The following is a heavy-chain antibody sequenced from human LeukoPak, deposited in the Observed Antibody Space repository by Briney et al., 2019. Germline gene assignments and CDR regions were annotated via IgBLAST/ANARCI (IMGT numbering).Heavy chain of an antibody. Sequence: GGSLRLSCAASGFTVTTNYMTWVRQAPGKGLEWVSIIYSGGYTDYADSVKGRFTISRGNSKNTLDLQMNSLRAEDTAVYYCARRLEYSGSKGVFDYWGQGTLVTVSS. CDR3: ARRLEYSGSKGVFDY. J-gene: IGHJ4*02. CDR1: GFTVTTNY. CDR2: IYSGGYT. V-gene: IGHV3-66*01. D-gene: IGHD1-26*01.